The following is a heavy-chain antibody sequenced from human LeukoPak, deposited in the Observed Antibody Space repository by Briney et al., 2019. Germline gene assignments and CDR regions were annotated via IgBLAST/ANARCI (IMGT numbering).Heavy chain of an antibody. V-gene: IGHV3-64D*06. Sequence: GGSLRLSCSASGFTFSSYAMHWVRQAPGKGLEYVSAISSNGGSTYYADSVKGRFTISRDNSKNTLHLQMSSLRAEDTAVYYCVKEVEDSSGYYWDYWGQGTLVTVSS. CDR2: ISSNGGST. J-gene: IGHJ4*02. CDR1: GFTFSSYA. CDR3: VKEVEDSSGYYWDY. D-gene: IGHD3-22*01.